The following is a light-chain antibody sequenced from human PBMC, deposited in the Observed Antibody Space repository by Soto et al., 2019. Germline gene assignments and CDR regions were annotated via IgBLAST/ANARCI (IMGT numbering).Light chain of an antibody. CDR1: QSISNW. V-gene: IGKV1-5*03. CDR3: QQYYSYPWT. J-gene: IGKJ1*01. CDR2: KAS. Sequence: DIQMTQSPSTLSASVGDRVTITCRASQSISNWLAWYQQKPGKAPKLLIYKASSLESGVPSRFSGSGSGTEFTLTISSLQPDEFATYYCQQYYSYPWTFGQGTKVEIK.